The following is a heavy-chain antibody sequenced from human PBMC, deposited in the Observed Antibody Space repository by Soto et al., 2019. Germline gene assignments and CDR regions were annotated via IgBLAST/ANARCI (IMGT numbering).Heavy chain of an antibody. J-gene: IGHJ6*02. CDR1: GFTFTSSA. Sequence: SVKVSCKASGFTFTSSAVQWVRQARGQRLEWIGWIVVGSGNTNYAQKFQERVTITRDMSTSTAYMELSSLRSEDTAVYYCAADAGAAAGRYYYYYYVMDVWGQGTTVTVSS. V-gene: IGHV1-58*01. CDR3: AADAGAAAGRYYYYYYVMDV. CDR2: IVVGSGNT. D-gene: IGHD6-13*01.